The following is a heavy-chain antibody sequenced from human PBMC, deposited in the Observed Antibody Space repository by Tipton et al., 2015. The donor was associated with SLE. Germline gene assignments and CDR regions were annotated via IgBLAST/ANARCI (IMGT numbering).Heavy chain of an antibody. V-gene: IGHV4-30-4*08. J-gene: IGHJ6*02. CDR1: GGSISTGDYY. CDR2: IYYNGNT. CDR3: ASRDYYGMDV. Sequence: LRLSCTVSGGSISTGDYYWSWIRQPPGKSLEWIGYIYYNGNTYYNPSLKSRVTISVDTSKNQFSLKLSSVTAADTAVYYCASRDYYGMDVWGQGTTVTVSS.